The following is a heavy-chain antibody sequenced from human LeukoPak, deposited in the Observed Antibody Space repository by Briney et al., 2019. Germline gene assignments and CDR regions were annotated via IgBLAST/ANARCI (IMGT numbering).Heavy chain of an antibody. D-gene: IGHD3-3*01. V-gene: IGHV3-11*01. Sequence: EWVSYISSSGSTIYYADSVKGRFTISRDNAKNSLYLQMNSLRAEDTAVYYCARVYGDLPDYWGQGTLVTVSS. CDR3: ARVYGDLPDY. CDR2: ISSSGSTI. J-gene: IGHJ4*02.